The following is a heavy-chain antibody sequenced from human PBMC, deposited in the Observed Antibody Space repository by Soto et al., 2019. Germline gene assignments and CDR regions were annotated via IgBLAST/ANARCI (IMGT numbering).Heavy chain of an antibody. V-gene: IGHV4-39*01. D-gene: IGHD1-1*01. Sequence: QLQLQESGPGLVKPSETLSLTCTVSGGSISSSSYYWGWIRQPPGKGLEWIGSIYYSGSTYYNPSLKSRVTISVDTSKNQFSLKLSSVTAADTAVYYCARQLEDLYYYYYMDVWGKGTTVTVSS. J-gene: IGHJ6*03. CDR1: GGSISSSSYY. CDR2: IYYSGST. CDR3: ARQLEDLYYYYYMDV.